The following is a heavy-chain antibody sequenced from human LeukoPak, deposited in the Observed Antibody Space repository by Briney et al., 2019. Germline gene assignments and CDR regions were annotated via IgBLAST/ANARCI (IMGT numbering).Heavy chain of an antibody. D-gene: IGHD3-10*01. V-gene: IGHV3-33*01. J-gene: IGHJ4*02. CDR3: ASSYGSGFDGF. Sequence: PGGSLRLSCAASGFTFSSYGMHWVRQAPGKGLEWVAVIWYDGSNKYYADSVKGRFTIYRDNSKNTLYLQMNSLRAEDTAVYYCASSYGSGFDGFWGQGTLVTVSS. CDR1: GFTFSSYG. CDR2: IWYDGSNK.